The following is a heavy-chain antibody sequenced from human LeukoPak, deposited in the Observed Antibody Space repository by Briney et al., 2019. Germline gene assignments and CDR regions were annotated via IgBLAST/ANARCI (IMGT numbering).Heavy chain of an antibody. D-gene: IGHD6-13*01. CDR3: ARLTSSSWSFDY. V-gene: IGHV1-69*13. CDR1: GGTFSSYA. Sequence: SVKVPCKASGGTFSSYAISWVRQAPGQGLEWMGGIIPIFGTANYAQKFQGRVTITADESTSTAYMELSSLRSEDTAVYYCARLTSSSWSFDYWGQGTLVTVSS. CDR2: IIPIFGTA. J-gene: IGHJ4*02.